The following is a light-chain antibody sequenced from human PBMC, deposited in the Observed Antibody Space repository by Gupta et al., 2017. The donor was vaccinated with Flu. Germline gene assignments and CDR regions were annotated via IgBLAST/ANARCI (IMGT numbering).Light chain of an antibody. J-gene: IGKJ2*01. V-gene: IGKV1-5*03. CDR2: KAS. CDR3: QQYNSPLRST. CDR1: QSISSW. Sequence: DIQMTQSPSTLSASVGDRVTITSRASQSISSWLAWYQQKPGKAPKLLIYKASSLESGVPSRFSGSGSGTEFTLTISSLQPDDFATYYCQQYNSPLRSTFGQGTKLEIK.